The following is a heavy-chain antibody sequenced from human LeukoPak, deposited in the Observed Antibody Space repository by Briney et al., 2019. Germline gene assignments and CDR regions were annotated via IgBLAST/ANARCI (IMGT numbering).Heavy chain of an antibody. J-gene: IGHJ4*02. CDR3: ANPYSSSWYRFDY. Sequence: PGGSLRLSCAASGFTFSSYAMSWVRQAPGKGLEWVSAISGSGGSTYYADSVKGRFTISGDNSKNTLYLQMNSLRAEDTAVYYCANPYSSSWYRFDYWGQGTLVTVSS. V-gene: IGHV3-23*01. CDR1: GFTFSSYA. CDR2: ISGSGGST. D-gene: IGHD6-13*01.